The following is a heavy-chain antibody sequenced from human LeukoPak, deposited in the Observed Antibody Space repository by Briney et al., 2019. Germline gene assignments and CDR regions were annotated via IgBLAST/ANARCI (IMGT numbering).Heavy chain of an antibody. CDR2: IIPILGIA. D-gene: IGHD3-10*01. CDR1: GGTFSSYA. V-gene: IGHV1-69*04. CDR3: TRVGYYYGSGSYFVNWFDP. Sequence: SVKVSCKASGGTFSSYAISWVRQAPGQGLEWMGRIIPILGIANYAQKFQGRVTMTRNTSISTAYMELSSLRSEDTAVYYCTRVGYYYGSGSYFVNWFDPWGQGTLVTVSS. J-gene: IGHJ5*02.